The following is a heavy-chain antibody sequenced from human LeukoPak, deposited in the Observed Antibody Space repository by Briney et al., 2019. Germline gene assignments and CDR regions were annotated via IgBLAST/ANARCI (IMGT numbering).Heavy chain of an antibody. CDR1: GYTFTDYV. CDR3: ARNRGSYLVPY. Sequence: PSVNVSCKFSGYTFTDYVIHCVPQASGQRREWMGWISTGSANRKYSQKFQGRVTFTRDTSARIVYMELSSLRSEDTALYYCARNRGSYLVPYWGQGTLGTVSS. J-gene: IGHJ4*02. V-gene: IGHV1-3*04. D-gene: IGHD1-26*01. CDR2: ISTGSANR.